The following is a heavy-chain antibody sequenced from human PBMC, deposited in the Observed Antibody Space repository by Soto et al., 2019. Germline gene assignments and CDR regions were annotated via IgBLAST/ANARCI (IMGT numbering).Heavy chain of an antibody. Sequence: QVQLVESGGGVVQPGRSLRLSCAASGFTFSSYAMHWVRQAPGKGLEWVAVISYDGSNKYYADSVKGRFTLSRDNTKNTLYVQMNSLRAEHTAVYYCARSTIAYCGGECQQEQSHFQHWGQGTLVTVSS. CDR3: ARSTIAYCGGECQQEQSHFQH. V-gene: IGHV3-30-3*01. CDR1: GFTFSSYA. CDR2: ISYDGSNK. J-gene: IGHJ1*01. D-gene: IGHD2-21*01.